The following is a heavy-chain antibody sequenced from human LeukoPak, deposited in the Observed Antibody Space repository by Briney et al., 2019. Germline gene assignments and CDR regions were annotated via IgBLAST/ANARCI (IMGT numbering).Heavy chain of an antibody. CDR1: GFTFSSYW. Sequence: GGSLRLSCAASGFTFSSYWMSWVRRAPGKGLEWVANIKQDGSEKYYVDSVKGRFTISRDNAKNSLYLQMNSLRAEDTAVYYCARVEDYDILTGLDYWGQGTLVTVSS. D-gene: IGHD3-9*01. V-gene: IGHV3-7*01. CDR3: ARVEDYDILTGLDY. CDR2: IKQDGSEK. J-gene: IGHJ4*02.